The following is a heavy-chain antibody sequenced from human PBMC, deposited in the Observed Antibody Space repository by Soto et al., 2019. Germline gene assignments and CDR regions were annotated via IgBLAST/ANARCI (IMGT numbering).Heavy chain of an antibody. V-gene: IGHV1-69*05. D-gene: IGHD5-18*01. CDR3: ATPLRAMANYYGMDV. J-gene: IGHJ6*02. CDR2: IIPIFGTA. CDR1: GGTFSSYA. Sequence: SVKVSCQASGGTFSSYAISWVRQAPGQGLEWMGGIIPIFGTANYAQKFQGRVTMTRDTSISTAYMELSRLRSDDTAVYYCATPLRAMANYYGMDVWGQGTTVTVSS.